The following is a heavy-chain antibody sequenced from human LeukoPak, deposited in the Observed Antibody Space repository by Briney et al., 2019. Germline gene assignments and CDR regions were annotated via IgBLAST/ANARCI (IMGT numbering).Heavy chain of an antibody. CDR1: GFTFSAYA. Sequence: PGGSLRLSCEASGFTFSAYAMTWVRQAPGKGLEWVSSIGSDNKPHYSESVKGRFAISRDNSKSMLFLQLNSLRAEDTAVYYCTKKGESLDYYYMDVWGRGTTVTVSS. J-gene: IGHJ6*02. CDR2: IGSDNKP. V-gene: IGHV3-23*05. CDR3: TKKGESLDYYYMDV. D-gene: IGHD3-10*01.